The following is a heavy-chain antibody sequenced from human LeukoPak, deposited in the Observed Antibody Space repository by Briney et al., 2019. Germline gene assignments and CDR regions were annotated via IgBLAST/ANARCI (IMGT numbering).Heavy chain of an antibody. V-gene: IGHV3-23*01. CDR2: ISGSGGGT. D-gene: IGHD3-10*01. CDR1: GITLSNYG. Sequence: HPGGSLRLSCAVSGITLSNYGMSWVRQAPGKGLEWVAGISGSGGGTVYADSVKGRFTISRDNPKNTLYLQMNSLRAEDTAVYFCAKRGVVIRVVLVGFHKEAYYFDSWGQGALVTVSS. J-gene: IGHJ4*02. CDR3: AKRGVVIRVVLVGFHKEAYYFDS.